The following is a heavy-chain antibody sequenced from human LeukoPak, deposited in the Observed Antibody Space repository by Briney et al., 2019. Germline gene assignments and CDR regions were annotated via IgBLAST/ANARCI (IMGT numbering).Heavy chain of an antibody. CDR3: ARAFDSGNSYFGY. D-gene: IGHD2-21*02. CDR1: GFTFRSYW. J-gene: IGHJ4*02. V-gene: IGHV3-7*01. Sequence: GGSLRLSCVAWGFTFRSYWMSWARQATGEGVEGLVHIKPDGSNKSYPDSVKGRFTISRDNAKSSLFLQVNSLRAEDTAVYYCARAFDSGNSYFGYWGQGTLVTVSS. CDR2: IKPDGSNK.